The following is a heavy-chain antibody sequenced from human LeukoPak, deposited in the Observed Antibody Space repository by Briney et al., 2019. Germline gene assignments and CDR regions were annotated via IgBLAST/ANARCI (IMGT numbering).Heavy chain of an antibody. D-gene: IGHD3-9*01. Sequence: PSETLPLTCTVSGGSISSGGYYWSWIRQHPGKGLEWIGYIYYSGSTHYNPSLKSRVTISVDTSKNQFSLKLSSVTAADTAVYYCARGGPRYFDWYQHDYWGQGTLVTVSS. CDR2: IYYSGST. CDR1: GGSISSGGYY. J-gene: IGHJ4*02. V-gene: IGHV4-31*03. CDR3: ARGGPRYFDWYQHDY.